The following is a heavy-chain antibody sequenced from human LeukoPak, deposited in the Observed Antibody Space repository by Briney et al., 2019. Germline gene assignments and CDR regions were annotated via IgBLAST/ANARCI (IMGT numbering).Heavy chain of an antibody. CDR1: GGSISSGSYY. Sequence: PSETLSLTCTVSGGSISSGSYYWSWIRQPAGRGLEWIGRIYTSGSTNYNPSLKSRVTISVDTSKNQFSLKLSSVTAADTAVYYCASTWFGELYYFDYWGQGTLVTVSS. D-gene: IGHD3-10*01. V-gene: IGHV4-61*02. CDR3: ASTWFGELYYFDY. CDR2: IYTSGST. J-gene: IGHJ4*02.